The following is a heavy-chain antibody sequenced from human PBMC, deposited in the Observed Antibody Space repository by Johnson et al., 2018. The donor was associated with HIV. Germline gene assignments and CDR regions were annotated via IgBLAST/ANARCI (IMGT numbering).Heavy chain of an antibody. CDR1: GFTFDDYA. CDR3: AKNGGVGGGSSNGAFDI. D-gene: IGHD2-15*01. V-gene: IGHV3-9*01. J-gene: IGHJ3*02. CDR2: ISWNSGSI. Sequence: EVQLVESGGGLVQPGRSLRLSCAASGFTFDDYAMHWVRQAPGKGLEWVSGISWNSGSIGYADSVKGRFTISRDNAKNSLYLQMNSLRAEDTALYYCAKNGGVGGGSSNGAFDIWGQGTMVTVSS.